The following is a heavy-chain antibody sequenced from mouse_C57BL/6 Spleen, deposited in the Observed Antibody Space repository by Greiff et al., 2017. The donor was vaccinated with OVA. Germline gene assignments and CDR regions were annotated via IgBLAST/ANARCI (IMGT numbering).Heavy chain of an antibody. Sequence: VQLQQSGPELVKPGASVKISCKASGYAFSSSWMNWVKQRPGKGLEWIGRIYPGDGDTNYNGKFKGKATLTVDKSSSTAYMQLSSLTSEDSAVYFCARLDYYGSSSPGYFAYWGQGTTLTVSS. CDR3: ARLDYYGSSSPGYFAY. D-gene: IGHD1-1*01. CDR1: GYAFSSSW. V-gene: IGHV1-82*01. J-gene: IGHJ2*01. CDR2: IYPGDGDT.